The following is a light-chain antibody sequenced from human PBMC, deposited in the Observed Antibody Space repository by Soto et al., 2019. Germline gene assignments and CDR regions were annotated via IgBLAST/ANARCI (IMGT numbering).Light chain of an antibody. CDR2: GAS. CDR1: QSVINK. J-gene: IGKJ1*01. Sequence: ETVRTQSPATLSVSPGERATLSCRAMQSVINKLAWYQQRPGHSPRLLIYGASTRATGIPARFRGSGSGTDFTLTISRLQPEDFATYYCLQFYNFSWTFGQGTKVDI. V-gene: IGKV3-15*01. CDR3: LQFYNFSWT.